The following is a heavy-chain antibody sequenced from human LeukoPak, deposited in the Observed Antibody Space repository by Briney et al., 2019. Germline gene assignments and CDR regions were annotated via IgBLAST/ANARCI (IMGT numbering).Heavy chain of an antibody. CDR1: GFTFSSFE. J-gene: IGHJ6*02. CDR3: ARDDYGMDV. Sequence: PGGSLRLSCAASGFTFSSFEMNWVRQAPGKGLEWVSNINSGGSTIYYADSVKGRFTISRENAKNSLYLQMNSLRAEDTAVYYCARDDYGMDVWGQGTTVTVSS. CDR2: INSGGSTI. V-gene: IGHV3-48*03.